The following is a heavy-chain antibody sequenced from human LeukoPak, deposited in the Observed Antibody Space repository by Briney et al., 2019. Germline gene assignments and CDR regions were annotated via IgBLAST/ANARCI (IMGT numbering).Heavy chain of an antibody. Sequence: AGGSLRLSCAASGFTFSDYYMSWIRQAPGKGLEWVSYISSSGSTIYYADSVKGQFTISRDNAKNSLYLQMNSLRAEDTAVYYCAREMRGYCSSTSCSWFDPWGQGTLVTVSS. V-gene: IGHV3-11*04. D-gene: IGHD2-2*01. CDR1: GFTFSDYY. J-gene: IGHJ5*02. CDR2: ISSSGSTI. CDR3: AREMRGYCSSTSCSWFDP.